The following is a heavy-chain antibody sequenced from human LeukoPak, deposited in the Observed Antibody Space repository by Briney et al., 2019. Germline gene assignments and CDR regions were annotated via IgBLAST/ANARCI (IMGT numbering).Heavy chain of an antibody. V-gene: IGHV1-8*01. CDR1: GYTFTSYD. Sequence: ASVKVSCKPSGYTFTSYDFNWVRQATGQGLEWMGWMNPNSGNTRYAQKFQGRVTMTWDTSASTAYMELSSLRSDDTAVYYCARAGIAATGLDYWGQRTLVTVSS. CDR2: MNPNSGNT. J-gene: IGHJ4*02. CDR3: ARAGIAATGLDY. D-gene: IGHD6-13*01.